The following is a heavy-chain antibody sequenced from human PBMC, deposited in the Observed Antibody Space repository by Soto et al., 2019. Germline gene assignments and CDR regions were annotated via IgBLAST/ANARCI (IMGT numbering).Heavy chain of an antibody. CDR3: ARMSSSGFDY. CDR2: IDWDDDK. D-gene: IGHD6-19*01. Sequence: SGPTLVNPTQTLTLTCTFSGFSLSTSGMRVSWIRQPPGKALEWLARIDWDDDKFYSTSLKTRLTISKDTSKNQVVLTMTNMDPVDTATYYCARMSSSGFDYWGQGTLVTVSS. V-gene: IGHV2-70*04. J-gene: IGHJ4*02. CDR1: GFSLSTSGMR.